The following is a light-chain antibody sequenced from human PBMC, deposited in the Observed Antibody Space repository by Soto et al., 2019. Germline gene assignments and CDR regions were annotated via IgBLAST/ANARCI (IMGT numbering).Light chain of an antibody. CDR2: LGS. V-gene: IGKV2-28*01. Sequence: DIVMTQSPLSLPVTPGEPASISCRSSQSLLHSNGYNYLDWYLQKPGQSPQLLIYLGSNRASGVPDRFSGSGSGTDFTLKISRVEAEDVGVYYFMQALQNPRTFGQWTKVDIK. J-gene: IGKJ1*01. CDR1: QSLLHSNGYNY. CDR3: MQALQNPRT.